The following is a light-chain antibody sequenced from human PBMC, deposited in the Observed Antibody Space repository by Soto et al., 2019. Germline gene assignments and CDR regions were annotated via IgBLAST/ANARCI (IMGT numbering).Light chain of an antibody. CDR2: DAS. CDR1: QSVSSN. CDR3: QQRSNWPLLT. V-gene: IGKV3-11*01. Sequence: EIVMTQSPATLSVSPGERATLSCRASQSVSSNLAWYQQKPGQAPRLLIYDASNRATGIPARFSGSGSGTDFTLTISSLEPEDFAVYYCQQRSNWPLLTFGGGTKV. J-gene: IGKJ4*01.